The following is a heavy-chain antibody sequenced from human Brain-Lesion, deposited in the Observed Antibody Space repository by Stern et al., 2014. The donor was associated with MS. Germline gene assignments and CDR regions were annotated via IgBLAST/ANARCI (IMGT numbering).Heavy chain of an antibody. CDR1: GGSVSSTSYA. V-gene: IGHV4-39*01. CDR2: IYYSGNT. J-gene: IGHJ5*02. D-gene: IGHD2-15*01. Sequence: QVQLMQSGPGLVKPSETLSLTCTVAGGSVSSTSYAWAWIRQPPGKGLEWIGTIYYSGNTYYSPSLKSRLTISLDTSKNQFSLQLSSGTAADTAVYYCAGEEDIRYCSGGSCTGNWFDPWGQGTLVTVSS. CDR3: AGEEDIRYCSGGSCTGNWFDP.